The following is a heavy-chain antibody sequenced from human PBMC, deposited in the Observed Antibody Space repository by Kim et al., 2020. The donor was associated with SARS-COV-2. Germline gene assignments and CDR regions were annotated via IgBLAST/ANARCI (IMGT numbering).Heavy chain of an antibody. J-gene: IGHJ5*01. V-gene: IGHV3-23*01. CDR3: AKDVGSGYFDC. CDR2: T. Sequence: TYYADSVKGRFTISRDNSKNTLYLQMNSLRAEDTAVYYCAKDVGSGYFDCWGQGTLVTVSS. D-gene: IGHD3-22*01.